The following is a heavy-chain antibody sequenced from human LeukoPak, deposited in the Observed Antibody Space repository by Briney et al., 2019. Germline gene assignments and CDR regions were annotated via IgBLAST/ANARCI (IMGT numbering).Heavy chain of an antibody. J-gene: IGHJ4*02. CDR3: GRGREKWELRDY. V-gene: IGHV1-18*01. CDR1: GYTFTSYG. CDR2: ISAYNGNT. Sequence: ASVKVSCKASGYTFTSYGISWVRHPPAQGLEWMGWISAYNGNTNYAQKLQGRVTMTTEPSTSTADMELRSLRSDDTAVYYCGRGREKWELRDYWGQGTLVTVSS. D-gene: IGHD1-26*01.